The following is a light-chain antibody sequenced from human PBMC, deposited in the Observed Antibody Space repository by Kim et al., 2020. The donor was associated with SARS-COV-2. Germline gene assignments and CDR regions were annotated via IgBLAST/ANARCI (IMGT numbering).Light chain of an antibody. Sequence: SPGERATLSCRASQSISSSSLAWYQQKPGQAPRLLIYGASSRATGIPDRFSGSGSGTDFTLTISRLEPEDFAVYYCQQYGSSPLTFGGGTKVEIK. V-gene: IGKV3-20*01. CDR2: GAS. CDR1: QSISSSS. CDR3: QQYGSSPLT. J-gene: IGKJ4*01.